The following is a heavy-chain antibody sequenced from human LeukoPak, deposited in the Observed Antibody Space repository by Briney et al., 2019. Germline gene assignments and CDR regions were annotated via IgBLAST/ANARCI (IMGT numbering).Heavy chain of an antibody. D-gene: IGHD3-16*01. V-gene: IGHV5-51*01. J-gene: IGHJ6*02. CDR1: GYSFTSYW. CDR3: ARQSKAYLLRPDV. Sequence: GESLKISCKGSGYSFTSYWIGWVRQMPGKGLELMGIIYPGDSDNRYSPSLQGQVTISADKSISTAYLQWSSLKASDTAMYYCARQSKAYLLRPDVWGQGTTVTVSS. CDR2: IYPGDSDN.